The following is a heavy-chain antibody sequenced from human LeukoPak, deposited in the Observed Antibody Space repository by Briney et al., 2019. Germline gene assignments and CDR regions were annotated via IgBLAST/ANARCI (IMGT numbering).Heavy chain of an antibody. D-gene: IGHD4-17*01. CDR3: ARASVGVTTSDWYFDL. CDR2: NNPIIGST. V-gene: IGHV1-2*02. J-gene: IGHJ2*01. Sequence: ASVKVSCKASGYTFTGYYMHWVRQAPGEGLEWMGWNNPIIGSTRYPQKFQGRVSMTTDTSISTAYMELSSLRSDDTAVYYCARASVGVTTSDWYFDLWGRGTLVTVSS. CDR1: GYTFTGYY.